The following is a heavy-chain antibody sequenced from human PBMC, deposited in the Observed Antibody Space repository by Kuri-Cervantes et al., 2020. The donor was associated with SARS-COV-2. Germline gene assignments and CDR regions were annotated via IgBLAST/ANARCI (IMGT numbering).Heavy chain of an antibody. CDR3: ARGRSRITIFGVVISGVGYYFDY. CDR1: GGSFSGCY. CDR2: INHSGST. D-gene: IGHD3-3*01. V-gene: IGHV4-34*01. Sequence: SETLSLTCAVYGGSFSGCYWSWIRQPPGKGLEWIGEINHSGSTNYNPSLKSRVTISVDTSKNQFSLKLSSVTAADTAVYYCARGRSRITIFGVVISGVGYYFDYWGQGTLVTVSS. J-gene: IGHJ4*02.